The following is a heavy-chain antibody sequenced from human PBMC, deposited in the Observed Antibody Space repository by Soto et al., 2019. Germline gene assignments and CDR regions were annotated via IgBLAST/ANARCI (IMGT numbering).Heavy chain of an antibody. CDR3: AKERSTMVLLWFGESSRLDY. CDR1: GFTFSSYG. CDR2: ISYDGSNK. V-gene: IGHV3-30*18. J-gene: IGHJ4*02. Sequence: QVQLVESGGGVDQPGRSLRLSCAASGFTFSSYGMHWVRQAPGKGLEWVAVISYDGSNKYYADSVKGRFTISRDNSKNTLYLQMNSLRAEDTALYYCAKERSTMVLLWFGESSRLDYWGQGTLVTVSS. D-gene: IGHD3-10*01.